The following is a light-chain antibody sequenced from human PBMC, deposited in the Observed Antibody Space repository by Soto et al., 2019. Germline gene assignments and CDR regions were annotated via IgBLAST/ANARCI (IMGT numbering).Light chain of an antibody. Sequence: DIQMTQSPSSLSASVGDRVTITCRASQSISTYLHWYQQKPGTAPKLLIYATSNLQSGVPSRFSGSGSVTDFTLTINSLQPEDFVTYYCQQAYSTPWTFGQGTKVEIK. J-gene: IGKJ1*01. CDR2: ATS. CDR3: QQAYSTPWT. CDR1: QSISTY. V-gene: IGKV1-39*01.